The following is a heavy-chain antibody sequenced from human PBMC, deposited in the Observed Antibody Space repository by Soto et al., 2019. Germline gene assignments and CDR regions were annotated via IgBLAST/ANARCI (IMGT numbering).Heavy chain of an antibody. V-gene: IGHV3-23*01. J-gene: IGHJ1*01. CDR3: AKEGPWGFLSPPYFQH. CDR1: GFTFSSYA. CDR2: ISGSGGST. Sequence: EVQLLESGGGLVQPGGSLRLSCAASGFTFSSYAMSWVRQAPGKGLEWVSAISGSGGSTYYADSVKGRFTISRDNSKNTLYLQMNSLRAEDTALYSCAKEGPWGFLSPPYFQHWGQGTLVTVSS. D-gene: IGHD3-16*01.